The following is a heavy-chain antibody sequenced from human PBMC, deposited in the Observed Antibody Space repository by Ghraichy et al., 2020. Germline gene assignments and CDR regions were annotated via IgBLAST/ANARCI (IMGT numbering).Heavy chain of an antibody. J-gene: IGHJ6*02. CDR3: ARDRGWYSSSWPSSGMDV. CDR2: ISYDGSNK. Sequence: GSLRLSCAASGFTFSSYAMHWVRQAPGKGLEWVAVISYDGSNKYYADSVKGRFTISRDNSKNTLYLQMNSLRAEDTAVYYCARDRGWYSSSWPSSGMDVWGLVTKVAVTS. D-gene: IGHD6-13*01. CDR1: GFTFSSYA. V-gene: IGHV3-30*04.